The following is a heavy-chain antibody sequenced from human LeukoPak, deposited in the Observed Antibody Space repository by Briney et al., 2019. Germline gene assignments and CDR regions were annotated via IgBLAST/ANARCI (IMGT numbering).Heavy chain of an antibody. V-gene: IGHV3-23*01. Sequence: GGTLRLSCAASGFTFRRYGMSWVRQAPGKGLEWVSAISGSGHNTYYADSVKGRFTISRDNSKNTLYLQMNSLRAEDTAVYYCARDLNYYGSGSYYPYYYYYMDVWGKGTTVTISS. CDR3: ARDLNYYGSGSYYPYYYYYMDV. D-gene: IGHD3-10*01. CDR2: ISGSGHNT. CDR1: GFTFRRYG. J-gene: IGHJ6*03.